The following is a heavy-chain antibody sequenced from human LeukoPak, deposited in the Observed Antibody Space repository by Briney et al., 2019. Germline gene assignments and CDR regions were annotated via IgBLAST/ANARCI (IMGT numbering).Heavy chain of an antibody. CDR3: ARWPRDSSGYYYFDY. V-gene: IGHV4-34*01. CDR2: INHSGST. D-gene: IGHD3-22*01. Sequence: SETLSLTCAVYGGSFSGYHWSWIRQPPGKGLEWIGEINHSGSTNYNPSLKSRVTISVDTSKNQFSLKLSSVTAADTAVYYCARWPRDSSGYYYFDYWGQGTLVTVSS. CDR1: GGSFSGYH. J-gene: IGHJ4*02.